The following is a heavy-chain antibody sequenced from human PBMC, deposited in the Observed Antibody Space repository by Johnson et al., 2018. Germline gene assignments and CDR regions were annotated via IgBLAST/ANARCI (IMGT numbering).Heavy chain of an antibody. D-gene: IGHD3-3*01. CDR3: AEGGDYHFSGVRYTEYHYYMDV. CDR2: ISLDGSDP. Sequence: QVQLQESGGGVVQFGRSLRLSYTASAFSFTNYGIQRVRQAPGKGLEGRLVISLDGSDPFYGASVKGRFTVSRDRYKNILFLQMNSLTVEDTAVYFCAEGGDYHFSGVRYTEYHYYMDVWGRGTTVIVS. J-gene: IGHJ6*03. CDR1: AFSFTNYG. V-gene: IGHV3-30*18.